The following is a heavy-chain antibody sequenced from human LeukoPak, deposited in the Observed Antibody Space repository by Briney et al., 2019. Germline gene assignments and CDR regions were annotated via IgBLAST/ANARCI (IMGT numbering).Heavy chain of an antibody. CDR1: GGSFSGYY. D-gene: IGHD6-6*01. Sequence: SETLSLTCAVYGGSFSGYYWSWIRQPPGKGLEWIGEINHSGSTNYNPSLKSRVTISVDTSKNQFSLKLSSVTAADTAVYYCARATKGGGDSSSHFDYWGQGTLVTASS. CDR2: INHSGST. CDR3: ARATKGGGDSSSHFDY. J-gene: IGHJ4*02. V-gene: IGHV4-34*01.